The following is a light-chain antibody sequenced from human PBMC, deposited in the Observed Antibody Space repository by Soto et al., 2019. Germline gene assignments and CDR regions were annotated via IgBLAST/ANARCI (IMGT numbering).Light chain of an antibody. CDR2: EVV. V-gene: IGLV2-8*01. CDR1: KNDIGVYDF. Sequence: QSVLTQPPSASGSPGQSVTISCTGTKNDIGVYDFVSWYQHHPGKAPRLIIYEVVQRPSGVPDRFSGSKSGTSASLAISGLRSEDEADYYCAAWDDSLHGYVFATGTKVTVL. J-gene: IGLJ1*01. CDR3: AAWDDSLHGYV.